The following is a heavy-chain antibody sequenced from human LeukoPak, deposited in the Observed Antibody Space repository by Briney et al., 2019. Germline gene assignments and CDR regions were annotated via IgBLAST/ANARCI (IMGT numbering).Heavy chain of an antibody. D-gene: IGHD3-22*01. J-gene: IGHJ4*02. V-gene: IGHV3-30*03. CDR2: ISYDGSNK. CDR1: GFTFSSYG. CDR3: ARDGYYYDSSGPRGLYYFDY. Sequence: GGSLRLSCAASGFTFSSYGVHWVRQAPGKGPEWVAVISYDGSNKYYADSVKGRFTISRDNSKNTLYLQMNSLRAEDTAVYYCARDGYYYDSSGPRGLYYFDYWGQGTLVTVSS.